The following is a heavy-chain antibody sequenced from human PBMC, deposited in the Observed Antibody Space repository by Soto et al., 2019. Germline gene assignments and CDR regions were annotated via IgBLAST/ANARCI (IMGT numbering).Heavy chain of an antibody. D-gene: IGHD1-26*01. CDR1: GFTFSNYG. J-gene: IGHJ6*02. CDR2: IWHDGNNK. Sequence: GGSLRLSCAASGFTFSNYGMHWVRQAPGKGLEWVAIIWHDGNNKYYADSVRGRFIVSRDNSKNRLYLQMNSLRAEDTAVYYCASDLVGASDSYGLDVWGQGTPVTVSS. V-gene: IGHV3-33*01. CDR3: ASDLVGASDSYGLDV.